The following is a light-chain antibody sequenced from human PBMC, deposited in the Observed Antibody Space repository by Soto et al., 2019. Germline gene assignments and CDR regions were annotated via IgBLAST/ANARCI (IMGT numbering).Light chain of an antibody. Sequence: EIAMTQSPAPLSPSPGERATLSCRASQGVSRHLGWYQQKPGQAPRLLIYAASTRAAGVPARFSGSRSGTEYTLTINSLQSEDVTVYYCYQYHLWPLTFGGGTKVEI. CDR2: AAS. CDR3: YQYHLWPLT. V-gene: IGKV3D-15*01. J-gene: IGKJ4*01. CDR1: QGVSRH.